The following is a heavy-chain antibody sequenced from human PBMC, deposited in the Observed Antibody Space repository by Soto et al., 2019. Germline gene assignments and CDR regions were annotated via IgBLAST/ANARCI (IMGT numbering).Heavy chain of an antibody. CDR3: ARLPLPCSGGSCYSYYYYYMDV. D-gene: IGHD2-15*01. J-gene: IGHJ6*03. CDR2: IYYSGST. Sequence: QVQLQESGPGLVKPSETLSLTCTVSGGSISSYYWSWIRQPPGKGLEWIGYIYYSGSTNYNPSLKSRVTISVDTSKNQFSLKLSSVTAADTAVYYCARLPLPCSGGSCYSYYYYYMDVWGKGTTVTVSS. CDR1: GGSISSYY. V-gene: IGHV4-59*08.